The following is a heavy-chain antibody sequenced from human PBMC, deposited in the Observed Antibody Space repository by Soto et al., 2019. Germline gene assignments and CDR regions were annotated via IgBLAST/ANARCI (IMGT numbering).Heavy chain of an antibody. J-gene: IGHJ1*01. CDR1: GDSISTSNMY. CDR2: IYSSGST. Sequence: PSETLSLTCTVSGDSISTSNMYWGWLRQSPGQGLEWIGSIYSSGSTYYHPSLKSRVIITVDTSKNQFSLNLTSVTAADTAVYYCARRDYYDSAGYRIIYWGQGTLVTVSS. CDR3: ARRDYYDSAGYRIIY. V-gene: IGHV4-39*01. D-gene: IGHD3-22*01.